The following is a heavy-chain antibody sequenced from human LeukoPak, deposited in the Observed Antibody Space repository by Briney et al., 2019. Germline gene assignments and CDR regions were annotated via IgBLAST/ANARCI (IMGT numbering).Heavy chain of an antibody. CDR3: ARESVTTSYYYYYMDV. CDR1: GGSISSSNW. V-gene: IGHV4-4*02. D-gene: IGHD4-17*01. J-gene: IGHJ6*03. CDR2: IYHSGST. Sequence: SETLSLTCAVSGGSISSSNWWSWVRQPPGKGLEWIGEIYHSGSTNYNPSLKSRVTMSVDTSKNQFSLKLSSVTAADTAVYYCARESVTTSYYYYYMDVWGKGTTVTISS.